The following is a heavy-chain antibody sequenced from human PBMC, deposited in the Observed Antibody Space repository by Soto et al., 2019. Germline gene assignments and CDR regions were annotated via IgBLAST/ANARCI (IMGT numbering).Heavy chain of an antibody. CDR3: ARAIGYSSSWAIRWFDP. D-gene: IGHD6-13*01. V-gene: IGHV4-59*01. J-gene: IGHJ5*02. CDR2: IYYSGST. CDR1: ISSYY. Sequence: ISSYYWSWIRQPPGKGLEWIGYIYYSGSTNYNPSLKSRVTISVDTSKNQFSLKLSSVTAADTAVYYCARAIGYSSSWAIRWFDPWGQGTLVTVSS.